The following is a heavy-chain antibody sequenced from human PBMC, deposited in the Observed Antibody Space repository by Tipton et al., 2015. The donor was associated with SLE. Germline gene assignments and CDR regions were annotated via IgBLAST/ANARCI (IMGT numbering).Heavy chain of an antibody. CDR3: AKDLPSGTFDY. CDR1: GFTFSSYA. D-gene: IGHD6-13*01. J-gene: IGHJ4*02. Sequence: SLRLSCAASGFTFSSYAMHWVRQAPGKGLEWVAVISYDGSNKYYADSVQGRFTISRDNSKNTLYLQMNSLRAEDTAVYYCAKDLPSGTFDYWGQGTLVTVSS. CDR2: ISYDGSNK. V-gene: IGHV3-30-3*02.